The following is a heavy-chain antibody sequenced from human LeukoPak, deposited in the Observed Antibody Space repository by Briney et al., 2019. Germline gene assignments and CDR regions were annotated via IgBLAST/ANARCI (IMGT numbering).Heavy chain of an antibody. CDR1: GFTFSSYA. CDR2: ISYDGSNK. CDR3: AKETQHYYDFWSGYPGGGYFDY. J-gene: IGHJ4*02. V-gene: IGHV3-30-3*01. Sequence: GGSLRLSCAASGFTFSSYAMHWVRQAPGKGLEWVAVISYDGSNKYYADSVKGRFTISRDNSKNTLYLQMNSLRAEDTAVYYCAKETQHYYDFWSGYPGGGYFDYWGQGTLVTVSS. D-gene: IGHD3-3*01.